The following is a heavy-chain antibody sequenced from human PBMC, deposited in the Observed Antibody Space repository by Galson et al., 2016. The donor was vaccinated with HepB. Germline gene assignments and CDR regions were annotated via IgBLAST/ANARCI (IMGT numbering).Heavy chain of an antibody. CDR1: A. D-gene: IGHD3-16*02. V-gene: IGHV3-30-3*01. CDR3: ARDDDYVWGTYRYTRTVPQYYFDY. Sequence: AMHWVRQAPGKGLEWVAVISFDGSNNFYADSVKGRFTISRDNSKNTLYLQMNSLRAEDTAVYYCARDDDYVWGTYRYTRTVPQYYFDYWGQGTLVTVSS. CDR2: ISFDGSNN. J-gene: IGHJ4*02.